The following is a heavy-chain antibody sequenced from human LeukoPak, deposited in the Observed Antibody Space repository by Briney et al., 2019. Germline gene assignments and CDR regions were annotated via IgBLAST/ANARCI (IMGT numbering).Heavy chain of an antibody. J-gene: IGHJ5*02. CDR3: ASGALWFGVLLRWFDP. D-gene: IGHD3-10*01. CDR2: INHSGGT. CDR1: GGSFSGYY. V-gene: IGHV4-34*01. Sequence: SETLSLTCAVYGGSFSGYYWSWLRQPPGKGLEWIGEINHSGGTNYNPSLKSRVTISVDTSKNQFSLKLSSVTAADTAVYYCASGALWFGVLLRWFDPWGQGTLVTVSS.